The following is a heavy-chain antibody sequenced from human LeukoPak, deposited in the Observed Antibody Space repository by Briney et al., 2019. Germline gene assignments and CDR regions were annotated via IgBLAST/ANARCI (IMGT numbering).Heavy chain of an antibody. D-gene: IGHD3-3*01. CDR2: IRYDGSNK. CDR1: GFTLSSYC. CDR3: AKWHPITIFGVGNS. V-gene: IGHV3-30*02. J-gene: IGHJ4*02. Sequence: PGGSLRLSCAVSGFTLSSYCMHWVRQAPGRVLGWVASIRYDGSNKYYADSVTGRLTICRGHSKNTLYLQMNSLRAEETGLSSCAKWHPITIFGVGNSGGQGTLVTVSS.